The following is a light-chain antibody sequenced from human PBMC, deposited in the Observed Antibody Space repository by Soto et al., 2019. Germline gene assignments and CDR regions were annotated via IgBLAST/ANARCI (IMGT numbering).Light chain of an antibody. V-gene: IGLV6-57*02. J-gene: IGLJ2*01. Sequence: CMLTQPHSVLESPGKTVSISCTGSSGRIASNYVQWYQQRPGSAPTTVIYEDNQRPSGVPDRFSGSTDGSSNSASLTISGLQTEDEADYYCQSYDSSTVVFGGGTKLTVL. CDR3: QSYDSSTVV. CDR1: SGRIASNY. CDR2: EDN.